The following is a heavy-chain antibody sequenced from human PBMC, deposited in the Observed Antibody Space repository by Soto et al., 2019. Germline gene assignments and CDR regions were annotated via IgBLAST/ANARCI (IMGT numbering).Heavy chain of an antibody. CDR3: ARVLANWYFDL. J-gene: IGHJ2*01. V-gene: IGHV3-23*01. D-gene: IGHD3-3*02. CDR1: GFTLSSYA. CDR2: ISGSGGST. Sequence: GGSLRLSCAASGFTLSSYAMSWVRQAPGKGLEWVSAISGSGGSTYYADSVKGRFTISRDNAKNSLFLQMNSLRDDDTAVYYCARVLANWYFDLWGRGTLVTVSS.